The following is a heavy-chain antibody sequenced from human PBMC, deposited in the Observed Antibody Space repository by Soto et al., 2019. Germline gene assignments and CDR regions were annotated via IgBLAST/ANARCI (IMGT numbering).Heavy chain of an antibody. J-gene: IGHJ5*02. V-gene: IGHV4-39*01. CDR2: IYYGGST. Sequence: PSETLSLTCSVSGGSISRDNYYWGWIRQPPGKGLEWIGSIYYGGSTYYNPSLKSRVTVSVDTSKNQFSLELSSVTAADTALYYCARTFSTTWQPNWFDPWGQGTLVTVSS. D-gene: IGHD2-2*01. CDR3: ARTFSTTWQPNWFDP. CDR1: GGSISRDNYY.